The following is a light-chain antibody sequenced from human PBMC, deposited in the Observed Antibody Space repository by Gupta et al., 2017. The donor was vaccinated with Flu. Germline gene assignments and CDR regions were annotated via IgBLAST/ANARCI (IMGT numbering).Light chain of an antibody. J-gene: IGKJ1*01. V-gene: IGKV4-1*01. CDR3: QQYYTTPPWT. Sequence: DIVMTQSPASLAVSLGARATINCKSSQSVLYSSNNKNYLAWYQQKPGQSPKLLIYWASTRESGVPDRFSGSGSGTDFTLTISSLQAEDVAVYYCQQYYTTPPWTFGQGTKVEIK. CDR2: WAS. CDR1: QSVLYSSNNKNY.